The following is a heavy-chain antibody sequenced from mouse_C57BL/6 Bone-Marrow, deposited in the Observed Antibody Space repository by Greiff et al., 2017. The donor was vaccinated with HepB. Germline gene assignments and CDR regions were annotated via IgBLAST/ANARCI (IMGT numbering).Heavy chain of an antibody. V-gene: IGHV1-53*01. CDR1: GYTFTSYW. D-gene: IGHD2-3*01. J-gene: IGHJ2*01. CDR2: INPSNGGT. CDR3: ARGGGDGYYETDFDY. Sequence: QVQLQQPGTELVKPGASVKLSCKASGYTFTSYWMHWVKQRPGQGLAWIGNINPSNGGTNYNEKFKSKATLTVDKSSSTAYMQLSSLTSEDSAVYYCARGGGDGYYETDFDYWGQGTTLTVSS.